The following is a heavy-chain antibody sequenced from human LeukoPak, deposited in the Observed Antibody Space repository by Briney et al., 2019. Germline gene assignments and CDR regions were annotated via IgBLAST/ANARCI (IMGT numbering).Heavy chain of an antibody. CDR2: INHSGST. CDR1: GGSFSGYY. J-gene: IGHJ3*02. D-gene: IGHD3-3*01. Sequence: SETLSLTCAVYGGSFSGYYWSWIRQPPGKGLEWIGEINHSGSTNYNPSLKSRVTISVDTSKNQFSLKLSSVTAADTAAYYCARYTRITIFGVVIILQNDAFDIWGQGTMVTVSS. CDR3: ARYTRITIFGVVIILQNDAFDI. V-gene: IGHV4-34*01.